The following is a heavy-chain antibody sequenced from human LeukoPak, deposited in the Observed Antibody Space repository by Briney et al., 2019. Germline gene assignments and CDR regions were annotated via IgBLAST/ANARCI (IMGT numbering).Heavy chain of an antibody. D-gene: IGHD4-17*01. CDR1: GYTFTGYY. J-gene: IGHJ4*02. V-gene: IGHV1-2*02. Sequence: ASVKVSCKASGYTFTGYYMYWVRQAPGQGLEWMGWINPNSGGTNYAQKFQGRVTMTRDTSIGTAYMELSRLTSDDTAVYYCARVVGAWGYGDPDYWGQGTLITVSS. CDR2: INPNSGGT. CDR3: ARVVGAWGYGDPDY.